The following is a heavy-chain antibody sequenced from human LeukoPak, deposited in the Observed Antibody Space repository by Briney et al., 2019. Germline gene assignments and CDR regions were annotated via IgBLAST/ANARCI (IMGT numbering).Heavy chain of an antibody. CDR1: GGSISSYY. CDR3: ARDEIAARPGWFDP. Sequence: PSETLSHTCTVSGGSISSYYWSWIRQPAGKGLEWIGRIYTSGSTNYNPSLKSRVTMSVDTSKNQFSLKLSSVTAADTAVYYCARDEIAARPGWFDPWGQGTLVTVSS. J-gene: IGHJ5*02. D-gene: IGHD6-6*01. V-gene: IGHV4-4*07. CDR2: IYTSGST.